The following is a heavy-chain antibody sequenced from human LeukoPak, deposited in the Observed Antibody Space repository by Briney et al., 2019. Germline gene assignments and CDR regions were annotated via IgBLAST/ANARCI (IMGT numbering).Heavy chain of an antibody. CDR1: GFTFNTYS. D-gene: IGHD1-26*01. Sequence: GGSLRLSCAASGFTFNTYSMNWVRQAPGKGLEWVSAISSDSNYIYYAESVKGRFTTSRDNAKNSLFLQMKSLRAEDTAVYYCASQSPVGATEAFDIWGQGTMVTVSS. V-gene: IGHV3-21*06. CDR2: ISSDSNYI. CDR3: ASQSPVGATEAFDI. J-gene: IGHJ3*02.